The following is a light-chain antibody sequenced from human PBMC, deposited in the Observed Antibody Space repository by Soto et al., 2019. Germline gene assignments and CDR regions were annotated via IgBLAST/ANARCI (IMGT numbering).Light chain of an antibody. Sequence: EIVLTQSPGTLSLSPGERATLSCRASQPVNNYLDWYQQQPGQSPRLLMSDTSHRATGIPARFSGSGSGTDFTLTISSLEPEDFGVYYCQQRSNWMITFGQGTRLEI. CDR3: QQRSNWMIT. CDR2: DTS. J-gene: IGKJ5*01. CDR1: QPVNNY. V-gene: IGKV3-11*01.